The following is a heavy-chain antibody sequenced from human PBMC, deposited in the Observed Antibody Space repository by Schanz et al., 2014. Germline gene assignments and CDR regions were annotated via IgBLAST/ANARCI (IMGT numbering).Heavy chain of an antibody. J-gene: IGHJ3*02. D-gene: IGHD3-16*02. Sequence: EVKLVESGGGAVRPGGSLRLSCAASGFTLSSYWMHWVRQVPGKGLEWVSCTNGDGTNAKYADSVKGRFTISRDNAKKALSLQMISLRAEDTAIYFCTRSYYDFSWGSYRFRAFDIWGQGTTVTVSS. V-gene: IGHV3-74*01. CDR1: GFTLSSYW. CDR3: TRSYYDFSWGSYRFRAFDI. CDR2: TNGDGTNA.